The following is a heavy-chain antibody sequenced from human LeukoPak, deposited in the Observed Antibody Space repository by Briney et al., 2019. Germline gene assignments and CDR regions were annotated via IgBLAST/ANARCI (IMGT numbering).Heavy chain of an antibody. CDR3: ARMGSIAAAGIPFDY. D-gene: IGHD6-13*01. J-gene: IGHJ4*02. V-gene: IGHV3-53*01. CDR2: IYSGGST. Sequence: GSLRLSCAASGFTVSSNYMSWVRQAPGKGLEWVSVIYSGGSTYYADSVKGRFTISRDNSKNTLYLQMNSLRAEDTAVYYCARMGSIAAAGIPFDYWGQGTLATVPS. CDR1: GFTVSSNY.